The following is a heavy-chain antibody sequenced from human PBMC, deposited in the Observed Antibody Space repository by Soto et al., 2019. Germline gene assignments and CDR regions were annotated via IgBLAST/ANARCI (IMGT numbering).Heavy chain of an antibody. J-gene: IGHJ4*02. Sequence: PETLSLTCTASGGSISSYYWSWIRQPPGKGLEWIGYIYYSGSTNYNPSLKSRVTISVDTSKNQFSLKLSSVTAPDTAVYYCARVENWAYFDYWGQGTLVTVSS. CDR3: ARVENWAYFDY. D-gene: IGHD7-27*01. CDR1: GGSISSYY. V-gene: IGHV4-59*01. CDR2: IYYSGST.